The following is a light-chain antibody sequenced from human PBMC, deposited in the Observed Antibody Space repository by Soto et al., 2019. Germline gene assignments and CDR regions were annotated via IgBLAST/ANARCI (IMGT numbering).Light chain of an antibody. CDR1: SSDVGGYNY. Sequence: QSALTQPASVSGSPGQSITISCTGTSSDVGGYNYVSWYQQYPGKATKLMISDVSNRPSGVSYRFSGSKSGNTASLTISGLQAEDEADYYCSSYTSSSTYVFGTGTKVTVL. CDR2: DVS. CDR3: SSYTSSSTYV. V-gene: IGLV2-14*03. J-gene: IGLJ1*01.